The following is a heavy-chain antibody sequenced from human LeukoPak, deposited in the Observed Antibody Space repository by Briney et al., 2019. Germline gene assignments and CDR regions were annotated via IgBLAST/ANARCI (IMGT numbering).Heavy chain of an antibody. J-gene: IGHJ5*02. CDR2: IYYSGST. D-gene: IGHD6-13*01. V-gene: IGHV4-31*02. Sequence: SHTLALTSTVAVASNNSGGYYWSWIRQHPGKGLEWIGYIYYSGSTYYNPSLKSRVTISVDTSKNQFSLKLSSVTAADTAVYYCARDGIAAAGMGVDPWGQGTLVTVSS. CDR3: ARDGIAAAGMGVDP. CDR1: VASNNSGGYY.